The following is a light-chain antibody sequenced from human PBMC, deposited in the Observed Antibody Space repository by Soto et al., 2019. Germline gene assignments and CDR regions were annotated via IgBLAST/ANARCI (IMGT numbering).Light chain of an antibody. V-gene: IGKV2-28*01. CDR1: QSLLHTNGNTY. CDR3: QQYNNWPGT. J-gene: IGKJ1*01. CDR2: LGS. Sequence: DIVMTQSPLSLPVTPGEPASISCRSSQSLLHTNGNTYLDWYVQKPGQSPQLLIYLGSYRASGVPDRFSGSGSGTDFTLKISRVEAEDIGVYYCQQYNNWPGTFGQGTKVEIK.